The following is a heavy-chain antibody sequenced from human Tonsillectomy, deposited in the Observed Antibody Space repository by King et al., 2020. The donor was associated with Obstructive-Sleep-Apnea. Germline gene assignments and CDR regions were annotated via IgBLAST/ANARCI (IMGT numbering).Heavy chain of an antibody. CDR1: GGSISSSSYY. V-gene: IGHV4-39*07. CDR2: IYKSGST. CDR3: ARVNHREYSYGYFFDY. D-gene: IGHD5-18*01. Sequence: QLQESGPGLVKPSETLSLTCTVSGGSISSSSYYWGWIRQPPGKGLEGIGSIYKSGSTYYNPSLTSRVTLLVDTSKTQLSLKLSSVTAADTAGYYCARVNHREYSYGYFFDYWGQGTLVTVSS. J-gene: IGHJ4*02.